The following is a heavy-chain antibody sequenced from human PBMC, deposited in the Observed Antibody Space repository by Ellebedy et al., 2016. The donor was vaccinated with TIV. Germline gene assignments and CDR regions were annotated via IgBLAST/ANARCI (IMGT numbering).Heavy chain of an antibody. J-gene: IGHJ4*02. D-gene: IGHD5-18*01. CDR1: GGTFSRDV. CDR3: ARGFARGYIYGYGDY. Sequence: AASVKVSCKASGGTFSRDVISWVRQAPGQGLEWMGWINPNSGGTSYAQKFQGWVTMTRDTSISTAYMELTRLTSDDTAVYYCARGFARGYIYGYGDYWGQGTLVTVSS. V-gene: IGHV1-2*04. CDR2: INPNSGGT.